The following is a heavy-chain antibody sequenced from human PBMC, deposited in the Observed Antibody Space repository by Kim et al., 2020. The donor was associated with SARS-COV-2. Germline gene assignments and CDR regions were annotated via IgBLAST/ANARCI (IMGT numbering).Heavy chain of an antibody. CDR1: GFTFSSYA. Sequence: GGSLRLSCAASGFTFSSYAMHWVRQAPGKGLEWVAVISYDGSNKYYADSVKGRFTISRDNSKNTLYLQMNSLRAEDTAVYYCARDFRSYGNTGADYWGQGTLVTVSS. J-gene: IGHJ4*02. CDR2: ISYDGSNK. V-gene: IGHV3-30-3*01. CDR3: ARDFRSYGNTGADY. D-gene: IGHD3-10*01.